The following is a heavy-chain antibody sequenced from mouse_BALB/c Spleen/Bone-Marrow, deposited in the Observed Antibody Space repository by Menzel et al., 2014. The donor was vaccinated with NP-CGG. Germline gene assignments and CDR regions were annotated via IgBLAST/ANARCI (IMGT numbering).Heavy chain of an antibody. CDR1: GFTFSDFY. J-gene: IGHJ3*01. D-gene: IGHD2-10*02. Sequence: EVMLVESGGGLVQPGGSLRLSCATSGFTFSDFYMEWVRQPPGKRLEWIAASRNKAKDYTTEYSASVKGRFIVSRNTSQSILYLQMNALRAEDTAIYYCARDVGYGNYFVYWGQGTLVTVSA. CDR3: ARDVGYGNYFVY. CDR2: SRNKAKDYTT. V-gene: IGHV7-1*02.